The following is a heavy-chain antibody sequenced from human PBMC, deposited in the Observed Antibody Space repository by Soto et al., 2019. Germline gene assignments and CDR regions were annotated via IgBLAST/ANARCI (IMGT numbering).Heavy chain of an antibody. CDR2: ISYDGSNK. CDR1: GFTLSGYA. Sequence: GGSLRLSCADTGFTLSGYAMHWVRRAPGKGLEWVAVISYDGSNKYYADSVKGRFTISRDNSKNTLYLQMNSLRAEDTAVYYCARAGDDILTGYYPLTPYYYYYYGMDVWGQGTTVTVSS. V-gene: IGHV3-30-3*01. J-gene: IGHJ6*02. CDR3: ARAGDDILTGYYPLTPYYYYYYGMDV. D-gene: IGHD3-9*01.